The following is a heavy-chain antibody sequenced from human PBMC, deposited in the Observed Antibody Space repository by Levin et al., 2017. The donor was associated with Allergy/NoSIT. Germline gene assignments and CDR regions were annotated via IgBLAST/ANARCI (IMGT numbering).Heavy chain of an antibody. D-gene: IGHD6-19*01. Sequence: PSETLSLTCAVSGYSISSGHYWGWIRQPPGKGLEWIGSIYHSGSTYYNPSLKSRVTISVDTSKNQFSLKLSSVTAADTAVYYCARLVAVAGVFDYWGQGTLVTVSS. J-gene: IGHJ4*02. CDR1: GYSISSGHY. CDR2: IYHSGST. CDR3: ARLVAVAGVFDY. V-gene: IGHV4-38-2*01.